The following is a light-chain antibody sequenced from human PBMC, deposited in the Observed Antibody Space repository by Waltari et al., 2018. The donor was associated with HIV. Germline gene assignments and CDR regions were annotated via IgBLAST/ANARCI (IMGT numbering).Light chain of an antibody. CDR3: QQYYSTPT. CDR2: EAS. J-gene: IGKJ5*01. CDR1: KSVLSPSNNVNY. V-gene: IGKV4-1*01. Sequence: DIVLTQSPETLSVSLGERAAIHCKSEKSVLSPSNNVNYFAWYQQRPGQSPTLLFSEASSRSSGVPARFTASGSRTDFTLTIDDLQADDVAVYFCQQYYSTPTFGRGTQLV.